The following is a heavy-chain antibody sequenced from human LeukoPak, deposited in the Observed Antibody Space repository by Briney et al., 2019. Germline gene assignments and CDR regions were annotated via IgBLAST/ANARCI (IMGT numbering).Heavy chain of an antibody. V-gene: IGHV3-21*01. D-gene: IGHD3-22*01. CDR2: ISSSSSYI. CDR3: ARGVRTDAFDI. Sequence: GGSLRLSCAASGFTFDDYGMNWVRQAPGKGLEWVSSISSSSSYIYYADSVKGRFTISRDNAKNSLYLQMNSLRAEDTAVYYCARGVRTDAFDIWGQGTMVTVSS. J-gene: IGHJ3*02. CDR1: GFTFDDYG.